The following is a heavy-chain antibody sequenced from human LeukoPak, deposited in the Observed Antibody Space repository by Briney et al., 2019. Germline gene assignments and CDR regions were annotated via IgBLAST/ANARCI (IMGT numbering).Heavy chain of an antibody. J-gene: IGHJ4*02. CDR2: IYYSGST. Sequence: SETLSLTCTVSGGSISSYYWSWIRQPPGKGLEWIGYIYYSGSTNYNPSSKSRVTISVDTSKKQFSVKLSSVTAADTAVYYCARMDISSYYFDYWGQGTLVTVSS. CDR3: ARMDISSYYFDY. D-gene: IGHD2-2*03. V-gene: IGHV4-59*01. CDR1: GGSISSYY.